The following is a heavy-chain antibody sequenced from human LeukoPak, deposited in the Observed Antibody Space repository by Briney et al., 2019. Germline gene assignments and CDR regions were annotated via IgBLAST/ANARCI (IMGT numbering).Heavy chain of an antibody. Sequence: GGSLRLSCAASGFTVSSNYMSWVRQAPGKGLERVSVIYSGGSTYYADSVKGRFTISRDNSKNTLYLQMNSLRAEDTAVYYCARDIESYYGSGSYYYWGQGTLVTVSS. V-gene: IGHV3-53*01. CDR2: IYSGGST. CDR1: GFTVSSNY. CDR3: ARDIESYYGSGSYYY. D-gene: IGHD3-10*01. J-gene: IGHJ4*02.